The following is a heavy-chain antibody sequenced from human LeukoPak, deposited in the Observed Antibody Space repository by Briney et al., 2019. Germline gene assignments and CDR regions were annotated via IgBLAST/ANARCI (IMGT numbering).Heavy chain of an antibody. CDR2: ISYDGSNK. D-gene: IGHD3-3*01. V-gene: IGHV3-30-3*01. J-gene: IGHJ4*02. CDR3: ARGGRSGYSRANTFDY. Sequence: GRSLRLSCAASGFTFSSYAMHWVRQAPGKGLEWVAVISYDGSNKYYADSVKGRFTISRDNSKNTLYLQMNSLRAEDTAVYYCARGGRSGYSRANTFDYWGQGTLVTVSS. CDR1: GFTFSSYA.